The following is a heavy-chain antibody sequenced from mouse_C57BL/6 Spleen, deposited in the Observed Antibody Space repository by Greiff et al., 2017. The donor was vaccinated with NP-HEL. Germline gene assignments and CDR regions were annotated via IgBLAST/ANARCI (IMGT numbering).Heavy chain of an antibody. D-gene: IGHD3-3*01. CDR2: IYPSDSET. V-gene: IGHV1-61*01. CDR1: GYTFTSYW. CDR3: ARSGGPYFDY. Sequence: QVQLQQPGAELVRPGSSVKLSCKASGYTFTSYWMDWVKQRPGQGLEWIGNIYPSDSETHYNQKFKDKATLTVDKSSSTAYMQLSSLTSEDSAVYYCARSGGPYFDYWGQGTTLTVSS. J-gene: IGHJ2*01.